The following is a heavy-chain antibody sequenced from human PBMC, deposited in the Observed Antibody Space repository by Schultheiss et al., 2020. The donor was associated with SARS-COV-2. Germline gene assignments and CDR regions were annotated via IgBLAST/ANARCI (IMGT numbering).Heavy chain of an antibody. J-gene: IGHJ4*02. D-gene: IGHD2-15*01. V-gene: IGHV4-59*12. CDR3: AREFAAAGFDY. Sequence: SQTLSLTCTVSGGSISSYYWSWIRQPPGKGLEWIGYIYYSGSTNYNPSLKSRVTISVDTSKNQFSLKLSSVTAADTAVYYCAREFAAAGFDYWGQGTLVTVSS. CDR1: GGSISSYY. CDR2: IYYSGST.